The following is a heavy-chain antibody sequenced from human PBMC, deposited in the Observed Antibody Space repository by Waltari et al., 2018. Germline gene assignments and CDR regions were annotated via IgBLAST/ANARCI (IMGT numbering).Heavy chain of an antibody. J-gene: IGHJ2*01. Sequence: EVQLVESGGGLVKPGGSLRLSCAASGFTFSNYSMNWVRQAPGKGLGGFSSITSSSSYKYYAESVKGRFTISRDNAKNSLYLQMNSLRAEDTAVYYCARLRGVIPDWYFDLWGRGTLVTVSS. V-gene: IGHV3-21*01. CDR2: ITSSSSYK. CDR3: ARLRGVIPDWYFDL. D-gene: IGHD3-16*02. CDR1: GFTFSNYS.